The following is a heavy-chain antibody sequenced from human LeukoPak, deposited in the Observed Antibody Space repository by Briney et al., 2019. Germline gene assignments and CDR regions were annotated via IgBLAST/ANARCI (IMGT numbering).Heavy chain of an antibody. Sequence: GESLKISCQGSGYTFTSWIGWVRQMPVKGLEWMGSIYPGDSDTKYSPSFQGQVTISVDKSTNTAYLQWKSLKASDTAMYYCARGDVVRGVSWFDSWGQGALVTVPS. J-gene: IGHJ5*01. CDR1: GYTFTSW. V-gene: IGHV5-51*01. CDR2: IYPGDSDT. CDR3: ARGDVVRGVSWFDS. D-gene: IGHD2-21*02.